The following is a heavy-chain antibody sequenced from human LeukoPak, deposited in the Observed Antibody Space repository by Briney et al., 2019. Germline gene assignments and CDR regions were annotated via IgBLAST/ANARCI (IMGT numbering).Heavy chain of an antibody. CDR3: ARDLGVVVAATLAYFDY. Sequence: GGSLRLSCAASGFTFSSYEMNWVRQAPGKGLEWVSSISSSSSYIYYADSVKGRFTTSRDNAKNSLYLQMNSLRAEDTAVYYCARDLGVVVAATLAYFDYWGQGTLVTVSS. V-gene: IGHV3-21*01. D-gene: IGHD2-15*01. J-gene: IGHJ4*02. CDR2: ISSSSSYI. CDR1: GFTFSSYE.